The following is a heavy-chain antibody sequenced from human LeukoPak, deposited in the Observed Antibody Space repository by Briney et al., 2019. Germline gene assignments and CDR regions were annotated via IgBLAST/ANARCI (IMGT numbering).Heavy chain of an antibody. V-gene: IGHV1-2*02. CDR2: INPNSGGT. CDR3: ARDLHHYYYDSSGYPPLFDY. D-gene: IGHD3-22*01. Sequence: ASVKVSCKASGYTFTGYYMHWVRQAPGQGLEWMGWINPNSGGTNYAQKFQGRVTMTRDTSISTAYMELSRLRSDDTAVYYCARDLHHYYYDSSGYPPLFDYWGQGTLVTVSS. J-gene: IGHJ4*02. CDR1: GYTFTGYY.